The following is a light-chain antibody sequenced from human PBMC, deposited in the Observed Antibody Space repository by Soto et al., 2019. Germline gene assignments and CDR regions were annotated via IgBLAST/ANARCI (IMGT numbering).Light chain of an antibody. J-gene: IGLJ2*01. V-gene: IGLV2-14*01. CDR1: SSDVGGYNY. CDR2: DVS. Sequence: QSALTQPASVSGSPGQSITISCTGTSSDVGGYNYVSWYQQHQGKAPKLMIYDVSNRPSGVSNRFSGSKSGNTASLTISGLQAEDEADYYCSSYTSSSPVVFGGGTKVTVL. CDR3: SSYTSSSPVV.